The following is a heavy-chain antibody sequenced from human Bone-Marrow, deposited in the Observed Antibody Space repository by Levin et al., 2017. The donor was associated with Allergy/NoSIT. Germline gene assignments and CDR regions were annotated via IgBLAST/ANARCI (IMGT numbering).Heavy chain of an antibody. CDR3: ARGSVPVDNPAFDY. J-gene: IGHJ4*02. CDR1: GYIFTSHW. V-gene: IGHV5-51*01. Sequence: PGGSLRLSCETSGYIFTSHWIGWVCQMPGKGLEWMGIIYPGHSGTRYSPSFQGQVTISADKSISTTYLQWSSLKASDTAMYYCARGSVPVDNPAFDYWGQGTLVTVSS. D-gene: IGHD2-2*01. CDR2: IYPGHSGT.